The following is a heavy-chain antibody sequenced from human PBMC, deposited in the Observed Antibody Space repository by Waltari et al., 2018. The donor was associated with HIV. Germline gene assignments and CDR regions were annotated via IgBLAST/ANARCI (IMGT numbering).Heavy chain of an antibody. V-gene: IGHV3-33*01. CDR3: ARDLSSNTADY. J-gene: IGHJ4*02. CDR1: GFTFSSYG. CDR2: IWYDGSNK. D-gene: IGHD5-18*01. Sequence: QVQLVESGGGVVQPGRSLRLSCAASGFTFSSYGMHWVRQAPGKGLEWVAVIWYDGSNKYYADSVKGRFTISRDNSKNTLYLQMNSRRAEDTAVYYCARDLSSNTADYWGQGTLVTVSS.